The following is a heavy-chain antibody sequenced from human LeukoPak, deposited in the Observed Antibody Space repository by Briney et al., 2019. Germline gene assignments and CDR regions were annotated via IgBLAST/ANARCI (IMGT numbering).Heavy chain of an antibody. CDR3: AREGRYNWNDI. Sequence: SETLSLTCTVSGGSISSYDWSWIRQPAGKGLEWIGRIYTSGSTKYNPSLKSRVTMSVDTSKNQFSLKLSSVTAADTAVYYCAREGRYNWNDIWGQGTLVTVSS. CDR1: GGSISSYD. D-gene: IGHD3-10*01. J-gene: IGHJ5*02. V-gene: IGHV4-4*07. CDR2: IYTSGST.